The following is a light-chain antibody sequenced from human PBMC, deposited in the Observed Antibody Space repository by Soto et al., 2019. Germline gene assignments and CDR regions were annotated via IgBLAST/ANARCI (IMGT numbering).Light chain of an antibody. CDR2: DAT. CDR1: QSISDW. V-gene: IGKV1-5*01. CDR3: QQYNSYSRV. Sequence: DIQMSQSPSTLSASVGDTVTITCRASQSISDWLAWYQQKPGKAPKMLIYDATKLESGVPPRFSGSGSGTEFTLTISRLQPDDFATYYCQQYNSYSRVFGQGTRVEAK. J-gene: IGKJ1*01.